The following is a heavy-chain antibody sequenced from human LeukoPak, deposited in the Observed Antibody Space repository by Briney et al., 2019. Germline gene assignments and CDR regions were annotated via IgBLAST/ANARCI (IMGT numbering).Heavy chain of an antibody. CDR3: AGLLADKRGFGY. J-gene: IGHJ4*02. Sequence: PSETLSPTCTVSGGAISTNGYYWGWIRQPPGMGLEWVGSIYHFGSTYYNASLKSRVTMSVDTSKNQFSLRLISVTAADTAVYYCAGLLADKRGFGYWGQGTLVSVSS. V-gene: IGHV4-39*01. CDR2: IYHFGST. CDR1: GGAISTNGYY. D-gene: IGHD2/OR15-2a*01.